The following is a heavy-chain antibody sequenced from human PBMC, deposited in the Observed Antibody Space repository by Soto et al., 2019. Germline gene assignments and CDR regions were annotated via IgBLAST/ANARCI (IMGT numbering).Heavy chain of an antibody. CDR3: AREIVTAGGNNYFDP. CDR1: GGTVARSHW. J-gene: IGHJ5*02. V-gene: IGHV4-4*02. Sequence: SETLSLTCGVSGGTVARSHWWSWVRQSPGRGLEWIGNVYHTGDTNFNPSLQSRVTFSVDKSNNQFSLRLTSVTAADTAVYFCAREIVTAGGNNYFDPWGPGTLVTVSS. CDR2: VYHTGDT. D-gene: IGHD2-21*02.